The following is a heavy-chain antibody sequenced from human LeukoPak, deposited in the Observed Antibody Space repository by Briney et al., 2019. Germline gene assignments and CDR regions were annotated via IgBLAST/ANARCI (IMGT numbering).Heavy chain of an antibody. D-gene: IGHD5-18*01. CDR2: ISYDGSNK. J-gene: IGHJ4*02. Sequence: PGGSLRLSCAASGFTFSSYGMHWVRQAPGKGLEWVAVISYDGSNKYYADSVKGRFTISRDNSKNTLYLQMNSLRAEDTSVYYCAKAAAGIQLPHDYWGQGTLVTVSS. CDR3: AKAAAGIQLPHDY. CDR1: GFTFSSYG. V-gene: IGHV3-30*18.